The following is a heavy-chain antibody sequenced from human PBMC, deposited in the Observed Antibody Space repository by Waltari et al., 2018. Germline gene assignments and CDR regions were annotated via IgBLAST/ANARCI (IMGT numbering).Heavy chain of an antibody. Sequence: QVQLVESGGGVVQPGRSLRLSCSASEFPFISYAMHWVRQAPGKGLEWVAVISYNERNIYYVDSVKGRFAISRDNSKKMLYLQMNSLRPEDTAVYYCARDYCDRTNCHGMDVWGQGTTVTVSS. J-gene: IGHJ6*02. D-gene: IGHD3-22*01. CDR3: ARDYCDRTNCHGMDV. V-gene: IGHV3-30*09. CDR1: EFPFISYA. CDR2: ISYNERNI.